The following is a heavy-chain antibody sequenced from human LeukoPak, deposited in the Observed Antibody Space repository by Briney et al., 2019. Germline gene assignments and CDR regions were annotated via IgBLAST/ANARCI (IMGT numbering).Heavy chain of an antibody. J-gene: IGHJ6*04. D-gene: IGHD2-2*01. Sequence: PGGSLRLSCAASGFIFSSYWMSWVRQAPGKGLEWVANIKEDGSEKYYVDSVKSRFTISRDNVKNSLYLQTNSLRAEDTAVYYCARRALRYCSSTSCPAQYYGVDVWGKGTTVTVSS. CDR3: ARRALRYCSSTSCPAQYYGVDV. V-gene: IGHV3-7*01. CDR2: IKEDGSEK. CDR1: GFIFSSYW.